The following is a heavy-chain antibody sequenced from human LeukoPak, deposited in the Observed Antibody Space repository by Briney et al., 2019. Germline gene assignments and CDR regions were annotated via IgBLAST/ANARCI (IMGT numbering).Heavy chain of an antibody. D-gene: IGHD2-2*01. Sequence: ASVKVSCKASGYTFANYGINWVRQAPGQGLEWIGWISLGNGNAGYAQRVQGRVTLTTDTSTSTAYMELRSLRSDDTAVYYCARVTYVRPYQLDYWGQGTLVSISS. CDR3: ARVTYVRPYQLDY. J-gene: IGHJ4*02. CDR2: ISLGNGNA. CDR1: GYTFANYG. V-gene: IGHV1-18*01.